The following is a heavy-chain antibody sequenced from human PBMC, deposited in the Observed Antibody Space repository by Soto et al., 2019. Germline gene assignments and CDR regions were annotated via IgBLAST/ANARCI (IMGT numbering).Heavy chain of an antibody. CDR2: VYYSGTT. CDR1: GGSISSGDYY. V-gene: IGHV4-30-4*01. J-gene: IGHJ4*02. D-gene: IGHD1-26*01. CDR3: VTVNLVGAAYYFDY. Sequence: SETLSLTCTVSGGSISSGDYYWSWIRQPPGKGLEWIGYVYYSGTTYSHPSLNSRVSISVDTSENQFSLRLTSVTAADTAVYYCVTVNLVGAAYYFDYWGPGTLVTVSS.